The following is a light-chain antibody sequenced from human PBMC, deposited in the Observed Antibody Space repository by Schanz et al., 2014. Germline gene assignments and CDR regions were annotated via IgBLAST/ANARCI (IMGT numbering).Light chain of an antibody. CDR1: QTVNNNY. Sequence: EIVLTQSPATLSLSPGERATLSCGASQTVNNNYLAWFQQKPGLATRPLIYDVSSRAAGIPDRFSGSGSGTDFTLTISSLQPDDFATYYCQQYVSSSNTFGQGTKLEIK. CDR2: DVS. V-gene: IGKV3D-20*01. CDR3: QQYVSSSNT. J-gene: IGKJ2*01.